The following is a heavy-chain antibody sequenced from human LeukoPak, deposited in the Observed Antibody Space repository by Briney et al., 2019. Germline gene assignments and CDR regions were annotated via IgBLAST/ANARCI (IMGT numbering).Heavy chain of an antibody. CDR3: ARDSRRGYCSSTSCFNWFDP. V-gene: IGHV1-69*01. Sequence: GSSVKVSCTASGGTFSSYAISWVRQAPGQGLEWMGGIIPIFGTANYAQKFQGRVTITADESTSTAYMELSSLRSEDTAVYYCARDSRRGYCSSTSCFNWFDPWGQGTLVTVSS. CDR2: IIPIFGTA. CDR1: GGTFSSYA. J-gene: IGHJ5*02. D-gene: IGHD2-2*01.